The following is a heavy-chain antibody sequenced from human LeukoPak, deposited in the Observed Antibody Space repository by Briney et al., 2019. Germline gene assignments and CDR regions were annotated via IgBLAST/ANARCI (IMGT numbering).Heavy chain of an antibody. Sequence: KSSETLSLTCAVYGGSFSGYYWSWIRQPPRKGLEWIGEINHSGSTNYNPSLKSRVTISVDTSKNQFSLKLTSVTAADTAVYYCASSTSLNYYYGMDVWGQGTTVTVSS. CDR3: ASSTSLNYYYGMDV. CDR2: INHSGST. J-gene: IGHJ6*02. CDR1: GGSFSGYY. V-gene: IGHV4-34*01. D-gene: IGHD2-2*01.